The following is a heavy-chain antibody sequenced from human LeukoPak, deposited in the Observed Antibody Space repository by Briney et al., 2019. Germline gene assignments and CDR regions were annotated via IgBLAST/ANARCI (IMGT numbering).Heavy chain of an antibody. D-gene: IGHD2-15*01. CDR3: ARDGYCSGGSCSAGYYYGMDV. CDR2: IYYSGST. CDR1: GGSISSGDYY. J-gene: IGHJ6*02. V-gene: IGHV4-30-4*01. Sequence: SETLSLTCTVSGGSISSGDYYWSWIRQPPGKGLEWIVYIYYSGSTYYNPSLKSRVTISVDTSKNQFSLKLSSVTAADTAVYYCARDGYCSGGSCSAGYYYGMDVWGQGTTVTVSS.